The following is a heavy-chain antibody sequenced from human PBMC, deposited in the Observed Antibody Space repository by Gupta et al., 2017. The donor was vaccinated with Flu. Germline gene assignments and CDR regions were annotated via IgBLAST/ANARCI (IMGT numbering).Heavy chain of an antibody. D-gene: IGHD3-22*01. J-gene: IGHJ5*02. CDR3: ARDYFDASGYNWFDP. V-gene: IGHV1-69*06. Sequence: QAPGQGLEWMGGIIPMFGTANYAQKFQGRVTLTADKSTSTVYLELSSLKSEDTAVYYCARDYFDASGYNWFDPWGQGTLVTVSS. CDR2: IIPMFGTA.